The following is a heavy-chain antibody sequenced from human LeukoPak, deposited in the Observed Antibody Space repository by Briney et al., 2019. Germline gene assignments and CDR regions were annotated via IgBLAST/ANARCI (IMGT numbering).Heavy chain of an antibody. Sequence: SETLSLTCTVSGGSISNFYLSWIRQAAGKGLEWIGRIYPRGSDYNPSLKSRVTMSLDTSKKQFSLNLRSVTAADTAVYYCARKGVGGELGGFDYWGQGTLVTVSS. CDR1: GGSISNFY. D-gene: IGHD3-16*01. J-gene: IGHJ4*02. CDR2: IYPRGS. CDR3: ARKGVGGELGGFDY. V-gene: IGHV4-4*07.